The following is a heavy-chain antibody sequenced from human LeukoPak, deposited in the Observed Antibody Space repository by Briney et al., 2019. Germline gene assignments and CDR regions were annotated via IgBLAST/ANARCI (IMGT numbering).Heavy chain of an antibody. Sequence: GGSLGLSCAASGFTFSSYGMHWVRQAPGKGLEWVAFIRYDGSNKYYADSVKGRFTISRDNSKNTLYLQMNSLRAEDTAVYYCAKDSSSHPRGFDYWGQGTLVTVSS. V-gene: IGHV3-30*02. CDR2: IRYDGSNK. D-gene: IGHD6-13*01. J-gene: IGHJ4*02. CDR1: GFTFSSYG. CDR3: AKDSSSHPRGFDY.